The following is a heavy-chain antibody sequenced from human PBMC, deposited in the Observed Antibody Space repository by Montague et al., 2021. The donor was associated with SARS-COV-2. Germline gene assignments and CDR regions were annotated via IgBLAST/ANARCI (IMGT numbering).Heavy chain of an antibody. Sequence: SETLSLTCTVSGGSISSSNYYWGWIRQPPGKGLEWIGSIYYSGTTYYNPSLQSRVTISVDTPKKQFSLKLSSVTAADTAVYYCARGTYTSGWFQQFDYWGQGTLVTVSS. CDR3: ARGTYTSGWFQQFDY. CDR1: GGSISSSNYY. CDR2: IYYSGTT. D-gene: IGHD6-19*01. V-gene: IGHV4-39*01. J-gene: IGHJ4*02.